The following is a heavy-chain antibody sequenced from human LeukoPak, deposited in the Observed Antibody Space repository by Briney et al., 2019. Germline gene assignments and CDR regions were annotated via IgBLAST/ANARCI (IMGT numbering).Heavy chain of an antibody. CDR2: IFYTGAA. CDR3: ARDGRAAYCGGDCYSEAFDI. D-gene: IGHD2-21*02. Sequence: SETLSLTCTVSGGSISGYFWSWVRQPPGEGLQFLGYIFYTGAASYNPSLNSRVTMSVDTSKNQFSLKLSSVTAADTAVYYCARDGRAAYCGGDCYSEAFDIWGQGTMVTVSS. V-gene: IGHV4-59*01. CDR1: GGSISGYF. J-gene: IGHJ3*02.